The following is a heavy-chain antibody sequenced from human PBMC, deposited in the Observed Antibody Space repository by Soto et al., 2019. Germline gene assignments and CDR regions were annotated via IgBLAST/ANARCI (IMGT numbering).Heavy chain of an antibody. D-gene: IGHD3-3*01. CDR3: ARDLDFGTGVRGYFDY. CDR1: GFTFSSYA. J-gene: IGHJ4*02. CDR2: ISYDGSNK. Sequence: QVQLVESGGGVVQPGRSLRLSCAASGFTFSSYAMHWVRQAPGKGLEWVAVISYDGSNKYYADSVKGRFTISRDNSKNTLYLQMNSLRAEDTAVYYCARDLDFGTGVRGYFDYWGQGTLVTVSS. V-gene: IGHV3-30-3*01.